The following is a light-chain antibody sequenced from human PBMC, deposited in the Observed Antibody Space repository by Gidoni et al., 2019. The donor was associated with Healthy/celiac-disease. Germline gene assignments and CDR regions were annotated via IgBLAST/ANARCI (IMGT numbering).Light chain of an antibody. V-gene: IGKV3-11*01. CDR3: QQRSNWPG. J-gene: IGKJ1*01. CDR1: QSFSSY. CDR2: DAS. Sequence: EVVLTQSPLTLSLSPGERATLSCRASQSFSSYLAWYQQKPGQPPRLLIYDASNRATGIPARFSGSGSGTDFTLTISSLEPEDFAVYYCQQRSNWPGFGQGTKVEIK.